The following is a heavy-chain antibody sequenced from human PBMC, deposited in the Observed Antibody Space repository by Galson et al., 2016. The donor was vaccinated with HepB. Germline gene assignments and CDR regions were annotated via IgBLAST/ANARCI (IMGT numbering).Heavy chain of an antibody. CDR3: ASHGPKVRIWWGKWFDP. CDR2: ISYSGTT. J-gene: IGHJ5*02. D-gene: IGHD2-8*02. CDR1: GGSISSTNYF. Sequence: SETLSLTCTVSGGSISSTNYFWGWVRQPPGKGLDWIGSISYSGTTNYNPSLRSRVTISADTSKNQISLSLTSVTATDTAVYYCASHGPKVRIWWGKWFDPWGQGTLVTVSS. V-gene: IGHV4-39*01.